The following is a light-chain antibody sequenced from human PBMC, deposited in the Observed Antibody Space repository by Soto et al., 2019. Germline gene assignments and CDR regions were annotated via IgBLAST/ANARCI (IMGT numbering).Light chain of an antibody. J-gene: IGKJ4*01. CDR1: QSINSN. Sequence: EIVMTQSPATLSVSPGERATLSCRASQSINSNLAWYQQKPGQAPRLLISGASTRATDIPARCSGSGSGTEFTLTITSLQSEDFAVYYCQQYNNWPLTFGGGTKVEIK. V-gene: IGKV3-15*01. CDR3: QQYNNWPLT. CDR2: GAS.